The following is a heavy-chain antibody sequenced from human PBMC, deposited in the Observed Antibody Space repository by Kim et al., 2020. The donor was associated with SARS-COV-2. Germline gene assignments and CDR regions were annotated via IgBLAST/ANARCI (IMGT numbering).Heavy chain of an antibody. J-gene: IGHJ6*02. CDR1: GGSFSSYY. Sequence: SETLSLTCTVSGGSFSSYYWSWIRQPPGKGLEWIGYIYYSGSTNYNPSLKSRVTISVDTSKNQFSLKLSSVTAADTAVYYCARQIADGVNYYYGMDVWGQGTTVTVSS. CDR3: ARQIADGVNYYYGMDV. V-gene: IGHV4-59*08. CDR2: IYYSGST. D-gene: IGHD6-13*01.